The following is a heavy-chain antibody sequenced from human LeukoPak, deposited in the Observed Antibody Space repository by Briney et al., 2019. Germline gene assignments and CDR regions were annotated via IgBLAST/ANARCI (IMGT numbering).Heavy chain of an antibody. CDR3: ARPRYCSGGSCYLYYYYYMDV. CDR1: GGSFSGYY. CDR2: INHSGST. D-gene: IGHD2-15*01. V-gene: IGHV4-34*01. J-gene: IGHJ6*03. Sequence: SETLSLTCAVYGGSFSGYYWSWIRQPPGKGLEWIGEINHSGSTNYNPSPKSRVTISVDTSKNQFSLKLSSVTAADTAVYYCARPRYCSGGSCYLYYYYYMDVWGKGTTVTVSS.